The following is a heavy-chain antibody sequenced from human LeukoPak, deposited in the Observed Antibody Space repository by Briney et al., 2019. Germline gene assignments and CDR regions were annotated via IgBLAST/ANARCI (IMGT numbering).Heavy chain of an antibody. CDR1: GGSISSYY. J-gene: IGHJ4*02. Sequence: PSETLSLTCTVSGGSISSYYWSWIRQPPGKGLEWIGYIYYSGSTNYNPSLKSRVTISVDTSRSQFSLKLSSVTAADTAVYYCARTSRLEELSVDYWGQGTLVTVSS. D-gene: IGHD3-16*02. V-gene: IGHV4-59*01. CDR3: ARTSRLEELSVDY. CDR2: IYYSGST.